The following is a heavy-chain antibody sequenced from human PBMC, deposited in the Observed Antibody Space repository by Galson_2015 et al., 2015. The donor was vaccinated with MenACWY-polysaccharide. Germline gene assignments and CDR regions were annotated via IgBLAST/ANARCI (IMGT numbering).Heavy chain of an antibody. D-gene: IGHD1-1*01. V-gene: IGHV3-23*01. J-gene: IGHJ4*02. Sequence: SLRLSCAASGFTFSSSAMSWVRQAPGKGLEWVSGISGSGGSTYYADSVKGRFTISRVNSESTLYLQLNSLRAEDTAIYYCARSGWYINRLAFDYWGQGTLVTVSS. CDR3: ARSGWYINRLAFDY. CDR2: ISGSGGST. CDR1: GFTFSSSA.